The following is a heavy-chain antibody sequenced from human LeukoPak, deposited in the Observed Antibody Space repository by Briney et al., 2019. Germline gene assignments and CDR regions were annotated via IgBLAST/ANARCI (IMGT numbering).Heavy chain of an antibody. CDR1: GGSISSYH. Sequence: SETLSLTCTVSGGSISSYHWSWSRQPPGKGLEWIAYIYYSGSTNYNPSLKSRVTISVDTSENQFSLNLSSVTAADTAVYYCARAVVGGSYSHFDYWGQGTLVTVSS. CDR2: IYYSGST. CDR3: ARAVVGGSYSHFDY. D-gene: IGHD1-26*01. V-gene: IGHV4-59*01. J-gene: IGHJ4*02.